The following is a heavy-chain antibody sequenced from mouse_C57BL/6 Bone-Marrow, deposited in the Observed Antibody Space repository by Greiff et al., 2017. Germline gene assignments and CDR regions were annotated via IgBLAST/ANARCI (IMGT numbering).Heavy chain of an antibody. Sequence: QVQLQQPGAELVKPGASAKMSCKASGYTFTSYWITWVKQRPGQGLEWIGDIYPGSGSTNYNEKFKSKATLTVDTSSSTAYMQLSSLTSEDSAVYYCATQTAQATGHAMDYWGQGTSVTVSS. CDR1: GYTFTSYW. V-gene: IGHV1-55*01. CDR3: ATQTAQATGHAMDY. J-gene: IGHJ4*01. D-gene: IGHD3-2*02. CDR2: IYPGSGST.